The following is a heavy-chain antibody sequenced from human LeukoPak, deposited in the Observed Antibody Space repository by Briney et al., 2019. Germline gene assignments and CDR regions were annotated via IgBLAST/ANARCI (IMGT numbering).Heavy chain of an antibody. CDR2: INQDGNEK. V-gene: IGHV3-7*01. Sequence: GGSLRLSCAASGFNFSDYFLTWVRQAPGKGLERVANINQDGNEKNYVDSLEGRFTISRENAKRSLYLQMNSLRVDDTAMYYCVRDVGYYGGNHDYWGQGTLVIVSS. D-gene: IGHD4-23*01. J-gene: IGHJ4*02. CDR3: VRDVGYYGGNHDY. CDR1: GFNFSDYF.